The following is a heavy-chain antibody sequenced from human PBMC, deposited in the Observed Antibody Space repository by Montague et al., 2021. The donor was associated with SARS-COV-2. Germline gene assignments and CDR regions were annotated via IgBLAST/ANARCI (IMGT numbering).Heavy chain of an antibody. CDR3: ARRGRKLLPVATTIGGFDI. V-gene: IGHV4-39*02. CDR2: IYDSGST. CDR1: GGSISSGNYY. J-gene: IGHJ3*02. D-gene: IGHD5-12*01. Sequence: SETLSLTCTVSGGSISSGNYYWGWIRQPPGKGLEWIGSIYDSGSTYYNPSLKSRVTISVDTSKNHFSLKLSSVTAADTAVYYCARRGRKLLPVATTIGGFDIWGQGTMVTVSS.